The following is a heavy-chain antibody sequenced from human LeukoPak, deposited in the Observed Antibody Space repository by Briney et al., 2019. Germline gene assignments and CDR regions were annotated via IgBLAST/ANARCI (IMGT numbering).Heavy chain of an antibody. V-gene: IGHV4-34*01. Sequence: SETLSLTCAVYGGSFSGYYWSWIRQPPGKGLEWIGEINHSGSTNYNPSLKSRVTISVDTSKNQFSLKLSSVTAADTAVYYCARPPVLSGESAYDAFDIWGQGTMVTVSS. CDR2: INHSGST. J-gene: IGHJ3*02. CDR3: ARPPVLSGESAYDAFDI. D-gene: IGHD3-10*01. CDR1: GGSFSGYY.